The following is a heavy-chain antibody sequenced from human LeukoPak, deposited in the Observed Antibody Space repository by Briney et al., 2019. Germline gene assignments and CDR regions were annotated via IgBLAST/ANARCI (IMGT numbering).Heavy chain of an antibody. CDR1: GFTFSSYG. J-gene: IGHJ4*02. V-gene: IGHV3-33*01. CDR3: ARDGKPAMVRGYFDY. D-gene: IGHD3-10*01. CDR2: IWYDGSNK. Sequence: PGGSLRLSCAASGFTFSSYGMHWVRQAPGKGLEWVAVIWYDGSNKYYADSVKGRFTISRDNSKNTLYLQMNSLRAEDTAVYYCARDGKPAMVRGYFDYWGQGTLVTVSS.